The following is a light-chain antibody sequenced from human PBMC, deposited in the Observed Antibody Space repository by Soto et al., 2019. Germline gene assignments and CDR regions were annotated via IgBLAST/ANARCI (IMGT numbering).Light chain of an antibody. CDR2: GAS. V-gene: IGKV3-15*01. Sequence: EIVMTQSPATLSVSPGDRATLSCRASQSVSSDLVWYQQKPGQAPRLLIFGASTRATDIPDRFSGSGYGTEFTLTISSLQSEDFAVYYCQQYSNWPPVLTFGGGTKVEIK. J-gene: IGKJ4*01. CDR1: QSVSSD. CDR3: QQYSNWPPVLT.